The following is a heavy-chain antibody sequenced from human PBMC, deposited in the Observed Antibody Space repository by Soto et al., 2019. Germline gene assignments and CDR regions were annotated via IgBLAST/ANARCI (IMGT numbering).Heavy chain of an antibody. J-gene: IGHJ6*02. CDR3: ARQGRRVVATRNGKEKPYYYYGMDV. Sequence: PGESLKISCKGSGYSFTSYWIGWVRQMPGKGLEWMGIIYPGDSDTRYSPSFQGQVTISADKSISTAYLQWSSLKASDTAMYYCARQGRRVVATRNGKEKPYYYYGMDVWGQGTTVTVSS. V-gene: IGHV5-51*01. D-gene: IGHD5-12*01. CDR1: GYSFTSYW. CDR2: IYPGDSDT.